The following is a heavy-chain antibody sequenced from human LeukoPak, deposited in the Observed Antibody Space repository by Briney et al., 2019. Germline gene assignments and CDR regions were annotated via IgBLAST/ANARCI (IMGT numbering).Heavy chain of an antibody. J-gene: IGHJ3*02. CDR3: ARRGPGTTRFFDI. CDR2: IDPSDSYT. CDR1: GYSFTSYW. Sequence: GESLRISCKCSGYSFTSYWISWVRQMPGKGLEWMGRIDPSDSYTNYSPSFQGHVTISADESISTAYLQWSSLKASDTAMYYCARRGPGTTRFFDIWGQGTMVTVSS. V-gene: IGHV5-10-1*01. D-gene: IGHD1-7*01.